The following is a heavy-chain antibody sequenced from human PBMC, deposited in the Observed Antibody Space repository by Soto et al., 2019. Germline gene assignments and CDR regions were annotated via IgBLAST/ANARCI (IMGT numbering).Heavy chain of an antibody. CDR2: IYYSGST. CDR1: GGSISSSSYY. D-gene: IGHD3-10*01. J-gene: IGHJ4*02. V-gene: IGHV4-39*01. CDR3: ASPELGESPFDY. Sequence: SETLSLTCTVSGGSISSSSYYWGWIRQPPGKGLEWIGSIYYSGSTYYNPSLKSRVTISVDTSKNQFSLKLSSVTAADTAVYYCASPELGESPFDYWGQGTLVTVSS.